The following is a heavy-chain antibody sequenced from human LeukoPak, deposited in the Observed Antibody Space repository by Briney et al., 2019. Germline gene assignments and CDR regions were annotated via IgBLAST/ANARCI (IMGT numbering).Heavy chain of an antibody. V-gene: IGHV1-69*05. CDR3: AKTYYGILTGQQWDSYYYMDV. J-gene: IGHJ6*03. Sequence: SVKVSCKASGGTFSSYAISWVRQAPGQGLEWMGGIIPIFGTANYAQKFQGRVTITTDESTSTAYMELSSLRSEDTAVYYCAKTYYGILTGQQWDSYYYMDVWGKGTTVTVSS. D-gene: IGHD3-9*01. CDR1: GGTFSSYA. CDR2: IIPIFGTA.